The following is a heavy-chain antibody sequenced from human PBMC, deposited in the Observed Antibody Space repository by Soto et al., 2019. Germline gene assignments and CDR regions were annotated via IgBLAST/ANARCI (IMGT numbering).Heavy chain of an antibody. Sequence: SVKVSCKASGGTFSSYAISWVRQAPGQGLEWMGGIIPIFGTANYAQKFQGRVTITADESTSTAYMELSSLRSEDTAVYYCASDVMTTVTDYYYYGMDVWGQGTTVTVSS. CDR3: ASDVMTTVTDYYYYGMDV. D-gene: IGHD4-4*01. J-gene: IGHJ6*02. V-gene: IGHV1-69*13. CDR1: GGTFSSYA. CDR2: IIPIFGTA.